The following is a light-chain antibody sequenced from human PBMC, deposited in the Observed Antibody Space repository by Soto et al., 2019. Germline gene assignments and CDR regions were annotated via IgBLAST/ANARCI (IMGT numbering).Light chain of an antibody. J-gene: IGKJ2*01. CDR1: QSVSSW. V-gene: IGKV1-5*01. CDR3: QQYNGYST. Sequence: DIPMTQSPSTLSASVGDRVTMTCRASQSVSSWLAWYQQKPGEAPNLLIYDASSLETGVPSRFSGSGSGTDFTLTISSLQRDDFATYYCQQYNGYSTFGQGTKLEIK. CDR2: DAS.